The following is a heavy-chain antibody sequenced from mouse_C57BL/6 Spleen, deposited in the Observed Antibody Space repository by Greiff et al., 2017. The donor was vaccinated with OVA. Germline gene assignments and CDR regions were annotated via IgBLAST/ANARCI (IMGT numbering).Heavy chain of an antibody. V-gene: IGHV3-6*01. CDR1: GYSITSGYY. CDR3: ARGDVSFAY. D-gene: IGHD3-3*01. Sequence: EVKLQESGPGLVKPSQSLSLTCSVTGYSITSGYYWNWIRQFPGNKLEWMGYISYDGSNNYNPSLKNRISITRDTSKNQFFLKLNSVTTEDTATYYCARGDVSFAYWGQGTLVTVSA. CDR2: ISYDGSN. J-gene: IGHJ3*01.